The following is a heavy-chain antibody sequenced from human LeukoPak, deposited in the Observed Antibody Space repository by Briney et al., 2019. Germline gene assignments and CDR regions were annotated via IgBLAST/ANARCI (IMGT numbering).Heavy chain of an antibody. D-gene: IGHD3-3*01. CDR2: IKQDGGET. V-gene: IGHV3-7*01. CDR1: GLTFSNHW. J-gene: IGHJ5*02. Sequence: PGGSVRLSCAASGLTFSNHWMSWVRQAPGMGLEWVANIKQDGGETYYMNSVKGRFTISRDNAENALYLHMSRLRVEDTAVYYCASLGSGYYVNFFDPWGQGTLVTVSS. CDR3: ASLGSGYYVNFFDP.